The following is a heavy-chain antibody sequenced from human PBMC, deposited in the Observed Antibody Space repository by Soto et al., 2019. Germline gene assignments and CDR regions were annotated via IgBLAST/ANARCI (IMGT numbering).Heavy chain of an antibody. Sequence: PSETLSLTCAVYGGSFSGYYWSWIRQPPGKGLEWIGEINHSGSTNYNPSLKSRVTISVDTSKNQFPLKLSSVTAADTAVYYCARGSRPRRRYCSGGSCYFPYYYYMDVWGKGTTVTVS. CDR2: INHSGST. D-gene: IGHD2-15*01. J-gene: IGHJ6*03. CDR3: ARGSRPRRRYCSGGSCYFPYYYYMDV. CDR1: GGSFSGYY. V-gene: IGHV4-34*01.